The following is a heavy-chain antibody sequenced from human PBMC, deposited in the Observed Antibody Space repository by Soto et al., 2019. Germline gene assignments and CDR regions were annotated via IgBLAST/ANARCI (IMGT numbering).Heavy chain of an antibody. CDR1: GYTFTSYA. CDR3: ARAVAVPADFDY. D-gene: IGHD6-19*01. CDR2: INAGNGNT. J-gene: IGHJ4*02. Sequence: GASVKVSCKASGYTFTSYAMLWVRQAPGQRLEWMGWINAGNGNTKYSQKFQGRVTITRDTSASTAYMELSSLRSEDTAVYYCARAVAVPADFDYWGQGTLVTVSS. V-gene: IGHV1-3*01.